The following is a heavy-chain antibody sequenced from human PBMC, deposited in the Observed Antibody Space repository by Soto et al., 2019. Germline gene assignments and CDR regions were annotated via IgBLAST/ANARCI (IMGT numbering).Heavy chain of an antibody. V-gene: IGHV3-33*01. CDR3: ARDFYYGGSRGYMD. J-gene: IGHJ4*02. Sequence: QVQLVESGGGVVQPGRSLRLSCAASGFTFSSYGMHWVRQAPGKGLEWVAVIWYDGSNKYYADSVKGRFTISRDNSKNTLYLQMNSLRAEDTAVYYCARDFYYGGSRGYMDWGQGTLVTVSS. CDR1: GFTFSSYG. CDR2: IWYDGSNK. D-gene: IGHD4-17*01.